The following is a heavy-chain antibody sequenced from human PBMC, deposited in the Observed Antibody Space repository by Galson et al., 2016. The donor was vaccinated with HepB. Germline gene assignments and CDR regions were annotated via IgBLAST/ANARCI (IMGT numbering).Heavy chain of an antibody. V-gene: IGHV3-23*01. Sequence: SLRLSCAASGFFFSGRAMSWVRQAPGKGLEWVSGINRYGATTGYAASVKDRFTISRDNSNNTLYLQMNSLRTEDTAVYYCARDDYSGGRGSPDYWGQGTLVTVSS. D-gene: IGHD4/OR15-4a*01. CDR1: GFFFSGRA. CDR3: ARDDYSGGRGSPDY. CDR2: INRYGATT. J-gene: IGHJ4*02.